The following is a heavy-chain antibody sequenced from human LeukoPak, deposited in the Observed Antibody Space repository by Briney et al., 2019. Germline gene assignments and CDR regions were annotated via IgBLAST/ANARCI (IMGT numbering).Heavy chain of an antibody. D-gene: IGHD3-10*01. J-gene: IGHJ4*02. CDR2: IYYSGST. Sequence: KSSETLSLTCTVSGGSISSYYWSWIRQPPGKGLEWIGYIYYSGSTNYNLSLKSRVTISVDTSKNQFSLKLSSVTAADTAVYYCARARGSGRTRFDYWGQGTLVTVSS. CDR3: ARARGSGRTRFDY. V-gene: IGHV4-59*01. CDR1: GGSISSYY.